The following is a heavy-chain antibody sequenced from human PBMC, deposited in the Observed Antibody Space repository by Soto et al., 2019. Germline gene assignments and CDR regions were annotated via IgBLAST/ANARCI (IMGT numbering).Heavy chain of an antibody. J-gene: IGHJ4*02. V-gene: IGHV4-39*01. CDR3: ASTGYNWNYFDY. Sequence: PSETLSLTCTVSGGSISSSSYYWGWIRQPPGKGLEWIGSIYYSGSTYYNPSLKSRVTISVDTSKNQFSLKLSSVTAADTAVYYCASTGYNWNYFDYWGQGTLVTVSS. CDR1: GGSISSSSYY. CDR2: IYYSGST. D-gene: IGHD1-20*01.